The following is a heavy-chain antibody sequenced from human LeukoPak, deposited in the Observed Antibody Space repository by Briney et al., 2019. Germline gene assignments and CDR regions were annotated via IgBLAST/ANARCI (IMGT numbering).Heavy chain of an antibody. V-gene: IGHV1-69*04. Sequence: WASVKVSCKASGGTFSSYAISWVRQAPGQGLEWMGRIIPILGIANYAQKFQGRVTITADKSTSTAYMELSSLRSEDTAVYYCARVAYHITGTGRTHDYWGQGTLVTVSS. D-gene: IGHD1-7*01. CDR1: GGTFSSYA. CDR2: IIPILGIA. CDR3: ARVAYHITGTGRTHDY. J-gene: IGHJ4*02.